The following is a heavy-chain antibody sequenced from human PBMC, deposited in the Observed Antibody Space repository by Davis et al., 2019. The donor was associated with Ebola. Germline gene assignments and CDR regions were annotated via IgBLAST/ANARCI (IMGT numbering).Heavy chain of an antibody. V-gene: IGHV3-64*01. CDR2: ISSNGGST. J-gene: IGHJ6*02. CDR3: ARVQTTVTTGDYYYYYYGMDV. CDR1: GFTFSSYA. D-gene: IGHD4-17*01. Sequence: GESLKISCAASGFTFSSYAMHWVRQAPGKGLEYVSAISSNGGSTYYANSVKGRFTISRDNSKNTLYLQMGSLRAEGMAVYYCARVQTTVTTGDYYYYYYGMDVWGQGTTVTVSS.